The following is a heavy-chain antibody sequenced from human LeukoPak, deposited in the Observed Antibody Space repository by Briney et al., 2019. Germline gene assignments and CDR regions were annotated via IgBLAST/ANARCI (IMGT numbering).Heavy chain of an antibody. Sequence: SQTLSLTCTVSGGSISSYYWSWIRQPAGKGLEWIGYIYYSGSTNYNPSLKSRVTISVDTSKNQFSLKLSSVTAADTAVYYCARGRPYYDFWSGYWGGNWFDPWGQGTLVTVSS. V-gene: IGHV4-59*01. CDR3: ARGRPYYDFWSGYWGGNWFDP. CDR1: GGSISSYY. D-gene: IGHD3-3*01. J-gene: IGHJ5*02. CDR2: IYYSGST.